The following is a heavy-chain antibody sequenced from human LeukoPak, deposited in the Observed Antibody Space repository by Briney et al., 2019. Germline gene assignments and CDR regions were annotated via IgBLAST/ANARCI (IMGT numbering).Heavy chain of an antibody. CDR1: GYTFTSYY. CDR3: ARALGLTWFDP. J-gene: IGHJ5*02. V-gene: IGHV1-46*01. D-gene: IGHD2-8*01. CDR2: INPSGAST. Sequence: ASVKVSCKASGYTFTSYYMHWVRQAPGQGLGWMGIINPSGASTSYAQKFQGRVTMTRDTSTSTVYMELSSLRSEDTAVYYCARALGLTWFDPWGQGTLVSVSS.